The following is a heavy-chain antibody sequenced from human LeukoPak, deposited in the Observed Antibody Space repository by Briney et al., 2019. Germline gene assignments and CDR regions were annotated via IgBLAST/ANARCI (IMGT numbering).Heavy chain of an antibody. V-gene: IGHV4-59*01. D-gene: IGHD5-18*01. Sequence: SETLSLTCTVSGGSISSYYWSWIRQPPGKGLEWIGYIYYSGSTNYNPSLKSRVTISVDTSKNQFSLKLSSVIAADTAVYYCARDRVDTAMVTGLYYYYYGMDVWGQGTTVTVSS. CDR2: IYYSGST. CDR3: ARDRVDTAMVTGLYYYYYGMDV. J-gene: IGHJ6*02. CDR1: GGSISSYY.